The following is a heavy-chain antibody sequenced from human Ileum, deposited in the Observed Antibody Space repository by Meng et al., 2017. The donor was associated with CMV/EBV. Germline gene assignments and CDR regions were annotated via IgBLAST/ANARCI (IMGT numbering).Heavy chain of an antibody. CDR1: YY. V-gene: IGHV4-34*01. J-gene: IGHJ4*02. CDR2: INHSGST. D-gene: IGHD2-15*01. Sequence: YYWSWIRQPPGKGLEWIGEINHSGSTNYNPSLKSRVTISVDTSKNQFSLKLSSVTAADTAVYYCARAALKYCSGGSCYVSPRYFDYWGQGTLVTVSS. CDR3: ARAALKYCSGGSCYVSPRYFDY.